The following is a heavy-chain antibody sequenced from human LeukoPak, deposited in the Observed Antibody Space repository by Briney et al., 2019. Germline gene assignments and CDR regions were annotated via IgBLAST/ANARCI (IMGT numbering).Heavy chain of an antibody. Sequence: SETLSLTCTVSGGSISSSSYYWGWIHQPPGKGLEWIGSIYYSGNTYYNPSLKSRLTISVDTSKNQFSLELNSVTAADTAVYYCARHATVTSFTFAYWGQGTLVTVSS. V-gene: IGHV4-39*01. CDR1: GGSISSSSYY. J-gene: IGHJ4*02. CDR2: IYYSGNT. D-gene: IGHD4-17*01. CDR3: ARHATVTSFTFAY.